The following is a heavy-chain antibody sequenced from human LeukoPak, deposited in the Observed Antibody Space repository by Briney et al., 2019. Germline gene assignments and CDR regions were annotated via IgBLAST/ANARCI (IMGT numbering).Heavy chain of an antibody. J-gene: IGHJ4*02. D-gene: IGHD3-22*01. Sequence: PSETLSLTCTVSGGSISGYYWSWIRRPPGKGLEWIAYIYDSGTTNYNSSLKSRVTISRDTSKNQFSLKLNSVTAADTAVYYCARLGLMARPGSGYYYAFDYWGQGTLVTVSS. V-gene: IGHV4-59*01. CDR2: IYDSGTT. CDR1: GGSISGYY. CDR3: ARLGLMARPGSGYYYAFDY.